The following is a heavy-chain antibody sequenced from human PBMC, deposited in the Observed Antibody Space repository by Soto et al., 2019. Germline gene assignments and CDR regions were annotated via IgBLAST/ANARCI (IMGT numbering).Heavy chain of an antibody. Sequence: GASVKVSCKASGYIFMDYGVSWVRQAPGQGLEWMGWISGYNDHTNYAQKFQERVTMTTDTSTSTAYMEVRGLRSDDTAVYYCARNRFYYSGMDVWGQGXTVTVYS. CDR2: ISGYNDHT. CDR1: GYIFMDYG. J-gene: IGHJ6*02. D-gene: IGHD3-3*01. CDR3: ARNRFYYSGMDV. V-gene: IGHV1-18*01.